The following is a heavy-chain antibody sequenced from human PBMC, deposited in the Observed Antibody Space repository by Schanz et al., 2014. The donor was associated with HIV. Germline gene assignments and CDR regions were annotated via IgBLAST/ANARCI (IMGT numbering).Heavy chain of an antibody. CDR3: VRGPGYNMHLDY. CDR1: GFTFSSYW. V-gene: IGHV3-74*03. CDR2: INSEGSST. D-gene: IGHD1-20*01. Sequence: VQLVESGGGLVKPGGSLRLSCEASGFTFSSYWMHWVRQVPGKGLVWVSRINSEGSSTTYEYADSVKGRFTISRDNVRNTLYLQMNSLRAEDTGVYYCVRGPGYNMHLDYWGQGTLVTVSS. J-gene: IGHJ4*02.